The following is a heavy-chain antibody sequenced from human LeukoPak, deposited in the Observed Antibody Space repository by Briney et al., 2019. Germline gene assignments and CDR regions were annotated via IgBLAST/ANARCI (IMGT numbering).Heavy chain of an antibody. J-gene: IGHJ4*02. CDR2: FNSDGSST. CDR3: ARGFDSSGQDY. D-gene: IGHD3-22*01. Sequence: SGGSLRLSCAASGFTFSSYWMHWVRQAPGKGLVWVSRFNSDGSSTSYADSVKGRFTISRDYAKNTLFLQMNSLRAEDTAVYYCARGFDSSGQDYWGQGTLVTASS. V-gene: IGHV3-74*01. CDR1: GFTFSSYW.